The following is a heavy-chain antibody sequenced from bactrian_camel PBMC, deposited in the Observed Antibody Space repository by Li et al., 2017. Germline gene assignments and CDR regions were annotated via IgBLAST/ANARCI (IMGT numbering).Heavy chain of an antibody. CDR3: AASGFILGGYCSRSFKF. D-gene: IGHD4*01. J-gene: IGHJ4*01. CDR2: VGGGIT. Sequence: HVQLVESGGGSVQPGGSLRLSCGASGHTYSSNCMGWFRQAPGKEREGVAAVGGGITTYVDSVKGRFTISLDNAVNTVYLHMNSLKPEDAAMYYCAASGFILGGYCSRSFKFWGQGTQVTVS. CDR1: GHTYSSNC. V-gene: IGHV3S53*01.